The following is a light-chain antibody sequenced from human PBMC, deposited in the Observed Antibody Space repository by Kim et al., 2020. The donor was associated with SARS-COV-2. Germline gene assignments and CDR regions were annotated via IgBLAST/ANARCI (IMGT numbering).Light chain of an antibody. CDR3: QQYEKLPYT. V-gene: IGKV1-33*01. CDR1: QDIKKF. J-gene: IGKJ2*01. Sequence: SASVGDGVTITCQSSQDIKKFLNWFIQKPGAAPRLLIYEATHLQIGVPSRFSASGSRTAFSLTITNLQPEDPGTYFCQQYEKLPYTFGQGTKLEI. CDR2: EAT.